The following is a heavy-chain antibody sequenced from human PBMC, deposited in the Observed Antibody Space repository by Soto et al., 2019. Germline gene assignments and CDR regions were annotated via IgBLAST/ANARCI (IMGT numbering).Heavy chain of an antibody. D-gene: IGHD2-2*01. Sequence: QVQLVQSGAEVKKPGSSVKVSCKASGGTFNSYDIHWVRQAPGQGLEWMGRIIPSLGIPNYAHALQGRLTITANVATRTAYMELTNLKSGDTAIYYCARRTSAFDVWGQGTVVTVSS. CDR1: GGTFNSYD. J-gene: IGHJ3*01. CDR3: ARRTSAFDV. CDR2: IIPSLGIP. V-gene: IGHV1-69*02.